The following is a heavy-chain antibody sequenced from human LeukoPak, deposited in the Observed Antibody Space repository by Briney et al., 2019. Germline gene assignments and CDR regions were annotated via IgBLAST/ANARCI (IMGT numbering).Heavy chain of an antibody. V-gene: IGHV4-59*08. D-gene: IGHD3-10*01. J-gene: IGHJ4*02. Sequence: SETLSLTSTVSRGSISSYYWSWIRQPPGKGLECIGYIYYSGSTNYNPSLKSRVTISVDTSKNQFSLKLSSVTAADTAVYYCSRHFRPVSSAKYYFDYWGQGTLVAVSS. CDR3: SRHFRPVSSAKYYFDY. CDR2: IYYSGST. CDR1: RGSISSYY.